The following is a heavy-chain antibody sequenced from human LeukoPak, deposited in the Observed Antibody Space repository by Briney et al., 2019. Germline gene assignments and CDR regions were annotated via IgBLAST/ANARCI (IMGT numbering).Heavy chain of an antibody. V-gene: IGHV3-11*01. CDR2: ISSSGSTI. D-gene: IGHD2-2*01. Sequence: PGGSLRISCAASGFTFSDYYMSWIRQAPGKGLEWVSYISSSGSTIYYADSVKGRFTISRDNAKNSLYLQMNSLRAEDTAVYYCAREVVPDVIDAFDIWGQGTMVTVSS. CDR1: GFTFSDYY. J-gene: IGHJ3*02. CDR3: AREVVPDVIDAFDI.